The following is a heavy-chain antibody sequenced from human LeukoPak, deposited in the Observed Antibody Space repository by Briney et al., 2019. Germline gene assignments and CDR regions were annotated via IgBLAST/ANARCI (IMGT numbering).Heavy chain of an antibody. J-gene: IGHJ6*03. CDR3: ARAYQYCSGGSCYGTYYMDV. CDR2: ISSSSSYI. Sequence: GGSLRLSCAASGFTFSSYSMNWVRQAPGKGLEWVSSISSSSSYIYYADSVKGRFTVSRDNAKNSLYLQMNSLRAEDTAVYYCARAYQYCSGGSCYGTYYMDVWGKGTTVTVSS. CDR1: GFTFSSYS. D-gene: IGHD2-15*01. V-gene: IGHV3-21*01.